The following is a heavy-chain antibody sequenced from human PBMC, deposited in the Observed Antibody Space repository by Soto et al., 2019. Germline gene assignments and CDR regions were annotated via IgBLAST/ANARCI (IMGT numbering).Heavy chain of an antibody. Sequence: ASVKVSCKVSGYTLTELSMHCVLQAPLKGLDWMGGFDPEDGETIYAQKFQGRVTMTEDTSTDTAYMELSSLRSEDTAVYYCARSIAVAGRGINWFDPWGQGTLVTVSS. CDR3: ARSIAVAGRGINWFDP. CDR2: FDPEDGET. D-gene: IGHD6-19*01. CDR1: GYTLTELS. J-gene: IGHJ5*02. V-gene: IGHV1-24*01.